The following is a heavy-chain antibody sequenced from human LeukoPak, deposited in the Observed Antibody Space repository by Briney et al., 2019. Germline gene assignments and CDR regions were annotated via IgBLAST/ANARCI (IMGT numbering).Heavy chain of an antibody. Sequence: ASVKVSCKVSGYTLTELSMHWVRQAPGKGLEWMGGFDPEDGETIYAQKFQGRVTMTEDTSTDTAYMELSSLRSEDTAVYYYATSGPSGSPAYYGMDVWGQGTTVTVSS. D-gene: IGHD1-26*01. CDR2: FDPEDGET. CDR1: GYTLTELS. V-gene: IGHV1-24*01. J-gene: IGHJ6*02. CDR3: ATSGPSGSPAYYGMDV.